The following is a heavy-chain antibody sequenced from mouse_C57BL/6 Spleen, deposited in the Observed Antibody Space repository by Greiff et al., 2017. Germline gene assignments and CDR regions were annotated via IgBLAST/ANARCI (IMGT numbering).Heavy chain of an antibody. CDR3: AREDYEGGAWFAY. D-gene: IGHD2-4*01. J-gene: IGHJ3*01. CDR2: IYPGSGST. V-gene: IGHV1-55*01. CDR1: GYTFTSYW. Sequence: QVQLQQPGAELVKPGASVKMSCKASGYTFTSYWITWVKQRPGQGLEWIGDIYPGSGSTNYNEKFKSKATLTVDKSSSTAYMQLSSLTSEDSAVYYCAREDYEGGAWFAYWGQGTLVTVSA.